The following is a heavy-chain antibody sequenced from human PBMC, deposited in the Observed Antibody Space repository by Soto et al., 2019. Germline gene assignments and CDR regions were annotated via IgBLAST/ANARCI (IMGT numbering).Heavy chain of an antibody. CDR1: GFTFSTYA. V-gene: IGHV3-23*01. CDR2: IDRNVGGST. CDR3: VKLRAQSFDY. Sequence: EVQLLESGGGLVQPGGSLRLSCAASGFTFSTYAMSWVRQAPGKGLEWVSSIDRNVGGSTNHAESVRGRFTISRDNSKDTLYLQMNSLRAEDTAVYYCVKLRAQSFDYWGQGTLVTVSS. J-gene: IGHJ4*02.